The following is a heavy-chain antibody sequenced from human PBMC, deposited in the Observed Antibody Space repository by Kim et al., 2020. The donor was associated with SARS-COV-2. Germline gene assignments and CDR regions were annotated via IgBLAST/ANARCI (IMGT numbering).Heavy chain of an antibody. D-gene: IGHD2-15*01. Sequence: GRSTSYADSVKGRFTISRDNAKNTLYLQMNSLRAENTAVYYCASGLTPGQYWGQGTLVTVSS. CDR3: ASGLTPGQY. CDR2: GRST. V-gene: IGHV3-74*01. J-gene: IGHJ4*02.